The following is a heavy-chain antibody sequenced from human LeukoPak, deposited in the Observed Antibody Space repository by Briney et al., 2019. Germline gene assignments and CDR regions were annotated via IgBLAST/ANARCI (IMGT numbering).Heavy chain of an antibody. CDR3: AKDRWAYYDSSGYYYVY. CDR1: GFTFSSYA. CDR2: ISGSGGST. D-gene: IGHD3-22*01. V-gene: IGHV3-23*01. J-gene: IGHJ4*02. Sequence: GGSLRLSCAASGFTFSSYAMSWVRQAPGKGLEWVSAISGSGGSTYYADSVKGRFTISRGNSKNTLYLQMNSLRAEDTAVYYCAKDRWAYYDSSGYYYVYWGQGTLVTVSS.